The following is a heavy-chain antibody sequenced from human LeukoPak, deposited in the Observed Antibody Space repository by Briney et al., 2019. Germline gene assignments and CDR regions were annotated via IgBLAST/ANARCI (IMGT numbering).Heavy chain of an antibody. CDR2: IYYSGST. D-gene: IGHD6-6*01. CDR1: GGSISSYY. J-gene: IGHJ4*02. Sequence: SETLSLTCTVSGGSISSYYWSWTRQPPGKGLEWIGYIYYSGSTYYNPSLKSRVTISVDTSKNQFSLKLSSVTAADTAVYYCARGRAARRGDFDYWGQGTLVTVPS. V-gene: IGHV4-59*08. CDR3: ARGRAARRGDFDY.